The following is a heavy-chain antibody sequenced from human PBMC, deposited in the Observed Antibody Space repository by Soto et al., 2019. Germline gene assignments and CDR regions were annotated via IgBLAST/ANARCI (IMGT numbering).Heavy chain of an antibody. J-gene: IGHJ1*01. CDR3: ARQNDDGGNSPDH. V-gene: IGHV5-51*01. D-gene: IGHD4-17*01. Sequence: GESLKISCTGSGYSFTSYWIGWVRQMPGKGLEWMGIIYPGDSGTRYSPSFQGQVTISADRSISTAYLQWSSLKASDTAMYYCARQNDDGGNSPDHWGQGPLVNVSS. CDR2: IYPGDSGT. CDR1: GYSFTSYW.